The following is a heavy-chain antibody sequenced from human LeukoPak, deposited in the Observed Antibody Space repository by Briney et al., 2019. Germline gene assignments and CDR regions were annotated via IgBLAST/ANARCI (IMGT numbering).Heavy chain of an antibody. CDR3: ARDRAWNYFDY. J-gene: IGHJ4*02. V-gene: IGHV3-30*03. Sequence: GESLRLSCAPSVYTFGRHCMHWVRKAPCKGLEWVVIISNDGSRKYYAHSVEGRFTISRDNSKNTLYLQMDSLRAEDTAVYYCARDRAWNYFDYWGQGTLVTVSS. CDR1: VYTFGRHC. D-gene: IGHD1-1*01. CDR2: ISNDGSRK.